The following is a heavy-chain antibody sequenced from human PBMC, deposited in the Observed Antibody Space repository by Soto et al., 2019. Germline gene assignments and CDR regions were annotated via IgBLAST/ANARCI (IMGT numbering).Heavy chain of an antibody. D-gene: IGHD6-13*01. V-gene: IGHV1-69*13. CDR3: ARSVSYSSSWYYNWFDP. CDR1: GGTFSSYA. J-gene: IGHJ5*02. CDR2: IIPIFGTA. Sequence: SVKVSCKASGGTFSSYAISWVRQAPGQGLEWMGGIIPIFGTANYAQKFQGRVTITADESTSTAYMELSSLRSEDTAVYYCARSVSYSSSWYYNWFDPWGQGTLVTVSS.